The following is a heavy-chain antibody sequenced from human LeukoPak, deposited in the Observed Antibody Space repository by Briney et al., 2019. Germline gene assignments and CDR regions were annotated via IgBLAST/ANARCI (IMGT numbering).Heavy chain of an antibody. D-gene: IGHD6-13*01. Sequence: GGSLRLSCAASGFTFSSYAMHWVRQAPGKGLEWVAVISYDGSNKYYADSVKGRFTISRDNSKNTLYLQMNSLRAEDTALYYCAKGITAADTGLDYWGQGTLVTVSS. CDR3: AKGITAADTGLDY. J-gene: IGHJ4*02. V-gene: IGHV3-30-3*01. CDR1: GFTFSSYA. CDR2: ISYDGSNK.